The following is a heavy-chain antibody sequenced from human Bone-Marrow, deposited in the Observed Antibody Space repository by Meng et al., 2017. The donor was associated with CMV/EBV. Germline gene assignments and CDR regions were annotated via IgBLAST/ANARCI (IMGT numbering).Heavy chain of an antibody. J-gene: IGHJ6*02. V-gene: IGHV1-69*05. Sequence: SVKVSCKASGGTFSSYAISWVRQAPGQGLEWMGGIIPIFGTANYAQKFQGRVTITTDESTSTAYMELSSLRSEDTAVYYCARDYCSSTSCYTFGMDVWGQGTKVTVSS. CDR1: GGTFSSYA. CDR3: ARDYCSSTSCYTFGMDV. CDR2: IIPIFGTA. D-gene: IGHD2-2*02.